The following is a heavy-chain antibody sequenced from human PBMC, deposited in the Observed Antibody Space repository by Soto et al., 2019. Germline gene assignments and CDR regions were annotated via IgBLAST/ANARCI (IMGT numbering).Heavy chain of an antibody. CDR3: ARHMAAGTFDY. CDR1: GGAINGYY. D-gene: IGHD6-13*01. V-gene: IGHV4-59*08. J-gene: IGHJ4*02. CDR2: IYYSGST. Sequence: SETLSLTCTVSGGAINGYYWNWIRQPPGKGLEWIGYIYYSGSTTYNPSLKSRVTISEDTSKNQFSLKLSSVTAADTAVYYCARHMAAGTFDYWGQGILVTVSS.